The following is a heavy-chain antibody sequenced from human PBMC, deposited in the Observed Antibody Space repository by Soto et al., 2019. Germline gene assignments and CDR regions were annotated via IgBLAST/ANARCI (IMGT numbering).Heavy chain of an antibody. V-gene: IGHV1-2*02. CDR3: AIPTGLEVTGPDY. CDR2: INPNSGGT. J-gene: IGHJ4*02. CDR1: GYTFSDYY. D-gene: IGHD6-19*01. Sequence: SVKVSCKASGYTFSDYYIHWVRQAPGQGLEWMGWINPNSGGTKYAPKFQGGVTMTRDTSITTAYMELSRLRSGDTAVFYCAIPTGLEVTGPDYWGQGTLVTVSS.